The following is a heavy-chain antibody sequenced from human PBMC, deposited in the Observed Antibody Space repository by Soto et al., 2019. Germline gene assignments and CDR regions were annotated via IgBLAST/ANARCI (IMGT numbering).Heavy chain of an antibody. CDR3: ARVHGSGSYYNSNADHLPFDP. CDR1: GGTFSSYA. CDR2: IIPIFGTA. V-gene: IGHV1-69*13. D-gene: IGHD3-10*01. J-gene: IGHJ5*02. Sequence: ASVKVSCKASGGTFSSYAVSWVRQAPGQGLEWMGGIIPIFGTANYAQKFQGRVTITADESTSTAYMELSSLRSEDTAVYYCARVHGSGSYYNSNADHLPFDPWGQGTLVTVS.